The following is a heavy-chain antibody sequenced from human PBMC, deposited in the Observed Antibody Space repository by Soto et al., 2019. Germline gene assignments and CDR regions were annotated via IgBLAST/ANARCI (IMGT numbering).Heavy chain of an antibody. CDR1: GFTFSNFY. V-gene: IGHV3-11*05. D-gene: IGHD2-15*01. J-gene: IGHJ6*02. CDR3: ARSGGTCYSAGCYYYAMDV. CDR2: ISGTSHDT. Sequence: QVQLVESGGGLVKPGGSLRLSCEASGFTFSNFYMSWIRQAPGKGLEWVSYISGTSHDTNYADSVKGRITISRDTAKNSLHLQMHSLRAEDTAVYYCARSGGTCYSAGCYYYAMDVWGQGTTVTVSS.